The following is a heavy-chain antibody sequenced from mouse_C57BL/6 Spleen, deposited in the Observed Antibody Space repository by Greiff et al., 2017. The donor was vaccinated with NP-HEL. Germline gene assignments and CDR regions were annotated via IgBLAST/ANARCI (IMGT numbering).Heavy chain of an antibody. CDR1: GFTFSDYG. D-gene: IGHD1-1*01. CDR3: ATGYYGSSLYAMDY. Sequence: EVQLVESGGGLVKPGGSLKLSCAASGFTFSDYGMHWVRQAPEKGLEWVAYISSGSSTIYYADTVKGRFTISRDNAKNTLFLQMTSLRSEDTAMYYCATGYYGSSLYAMDYWGQGTSVTVSS. CDR2: ISSGSSTI. J-gene: IGHJ4*01. V-gene: IGHV5-17*01.